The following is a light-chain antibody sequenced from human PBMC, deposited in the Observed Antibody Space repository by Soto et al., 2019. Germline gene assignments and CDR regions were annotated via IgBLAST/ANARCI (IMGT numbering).Light chain of an antibody. CDR1: QSIRQF. V-gene: IGKV3-11*01. Sequence: EIVLTQSPATLSLSPGERATLSCRASQSIRQFLAWYQQKPGQAPRLLIYDAYNRATGIPARFSGSGSGTDFTLTISSLEPEDSAVYFCQQRSSWLTFGGGTKVDIK. J-gene: IGKJ4*01. CDR3: QQRSSWLT. CDR2: DAY.